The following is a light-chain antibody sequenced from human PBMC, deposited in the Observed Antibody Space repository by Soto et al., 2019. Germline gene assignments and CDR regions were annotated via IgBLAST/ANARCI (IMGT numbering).Light chain of an antibody. J-gene: IGKJ1*01. V-gene: IGKV1-9*01. CDR3: RQYTSYSRA. Sequence: IQLTQSPSSLSASVGDRVTITCRASQAISSYLAWYQQKPGKAPNLLIYAASTLQSGVPSRFSGSGSGTDFTLTISSLQPDDFTTYYCRQYTSYSRAFGQGTKVDNK. CDR2: AAS. CDR1: QAISSY.